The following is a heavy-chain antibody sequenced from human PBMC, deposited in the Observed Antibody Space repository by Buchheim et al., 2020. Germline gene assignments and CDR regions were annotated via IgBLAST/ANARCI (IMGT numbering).Heavy chain of an antibody. CDR2: ISGSGAST. Sequence: EVQLLESGGGLVQPGGSLTLSCAASGFTFSTYAMSWVRQAPGKGLEWVSSISGSGASTHYVDPVKGRFNISRDKSRKKLYLHMNSLRAEDTAVYYCAKDFHSFGIASRPLFDYWGQGIL. J-gene: IGHJ4*02. CDR1: GFTFSTYA. D-gene: IGHD6-13*01. V-gene: IGHV3-23*01. CDR3: AKDFHSFGIASRPLFDY.